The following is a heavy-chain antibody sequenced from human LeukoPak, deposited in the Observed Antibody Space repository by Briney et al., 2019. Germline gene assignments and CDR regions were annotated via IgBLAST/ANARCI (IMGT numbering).Heavy chain of an antibody. Sequence: KASETLSLTCAVYGGSFSDYYWSWIRQPPGKGLEWIGEINHSGTTNYSPSLKSRVSISVDPSKNQFSLKLNSVTAADAAMYSSGSYRYTGSFDSWGQGTLVNVST. CDR1: GGSFSDYY. V-gene: IGHV4-34*01. D-gene: IGHD3-16*02. J-gene: IGHJ4*02. CDR2: INHSGTT. CDR3: GSYRYTGSFDS.